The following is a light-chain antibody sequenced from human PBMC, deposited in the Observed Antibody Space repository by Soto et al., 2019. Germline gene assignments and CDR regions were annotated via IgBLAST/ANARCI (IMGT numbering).Light chain of an antibody. Sequence: DIQLTQSPSFLSASVGDRVTITCRASQGISSCLAWYQQKPGKAPKLLIYAASTLQSGVPSRFSGSGSGTEFTLTISSLQPDDFATYYCQQLNSYPLITFGQGTRLEIK. CDR2: AAS. CDR3: QQLNSYPLIT. CDR1: QGISSC. J-gene: IGKJ5*01. V-gene: IGKV1-9*01.